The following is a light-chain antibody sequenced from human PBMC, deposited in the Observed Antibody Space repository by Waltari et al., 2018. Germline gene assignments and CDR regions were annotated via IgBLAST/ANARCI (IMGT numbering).Light chain of an antibody. V-gene: IGLV2-8*01. Sequence: QSALTQPPSASGSPGQSVAISCTGTSSHVCGYNYLSWYQQHPGKAPKLMIYEVNKRPAGVPDRFSGSKSGNTASLTVSGLQAEDEADYYCSSYAGSDIWVFGGGTRLTVL. J-gene: IGLJ3*02. CDR1: SSHVCGYNY. CDR3: SSYAGSDIWV. CDR2: EVN.